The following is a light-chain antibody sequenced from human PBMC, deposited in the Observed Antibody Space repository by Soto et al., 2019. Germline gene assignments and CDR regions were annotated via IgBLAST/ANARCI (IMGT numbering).Light chain of an antibody. CDR3: QQSYNSPPIT. CDR1: QSIISS. V-gene: IGKV1-39*01. Sequence: DIQMAQSPSSLSASVGDRVTITCRAGQSIISSLNWYQHKPGKAPKLLIYAASTLQSGVPSRFRGSGYGTDFALTISSLTPEDFATYYCQQSYNSPPITFGQGTRLEIK. J-gene: IGKJ5*01. CDR2: AAS.